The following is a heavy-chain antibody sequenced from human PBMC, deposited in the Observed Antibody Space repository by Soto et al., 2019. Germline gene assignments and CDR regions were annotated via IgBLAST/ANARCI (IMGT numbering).Heavy chain of an antibody. CDR3: ARGRKGAGTVWFDP. V-gene: IGHV4-59*01. D-gene: IGHD6-19*01. CDR1: GASINNYY. J-gene: IGHJ5*02. Sequence: SETLSLTCTVSGASINNYYWSWIRQAPGKGLEWIGYIYSSGSTNYNPSLKSRVTISVDTSKSDFSLKLTSVTAADTAVYYCARGRKGAGTVWFDPWGQGTLVTVSS. CDR2: IYSSGST.